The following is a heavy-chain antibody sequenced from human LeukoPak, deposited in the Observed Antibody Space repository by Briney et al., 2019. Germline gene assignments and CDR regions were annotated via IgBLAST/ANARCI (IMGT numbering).Heavy chain of an antibody. V-gene: IGHV3-30*18. D-gene: IGHD3-10*01. Sequence: GGSLRLSCAAPGFTFSSYGMHWVRQAPGKGLEWVAVISYDGSNKYYADSVKGRFTISRDNSKNTLYLQMNSLRAEDTAVYYCAKDEVVGYYGSGSYYNVGGMDVWGQGTTVTVSS. CDR2: ISYDGSNK. CDR3: AKDEVVGYYGSGSYYNVGGMDV. J-gene: IGHJ6*02. CDR1: GFTFSSYG.